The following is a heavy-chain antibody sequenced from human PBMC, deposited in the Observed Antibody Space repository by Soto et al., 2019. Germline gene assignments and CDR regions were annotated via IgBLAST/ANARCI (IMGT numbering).Heavy chain of an antibody. CDR3: ARVVGALRHWFDP. J-gene: IGHJ5*02. D-gene: IGHD1-26*01. CDR1: CYTLTTYG. Sequence: ASVEVSCTASCYTLTTYGRSWGRQAPGQGLEWMGRISAYNYNTNYAQKLQGRVTMTTDTSTSTAYMELRSLRSDDTAVYYCARVVGALRHWFDPWGQGTLVTVSS. V-gene: IGHV1-18*01. CDR2: ISAYNYNT.